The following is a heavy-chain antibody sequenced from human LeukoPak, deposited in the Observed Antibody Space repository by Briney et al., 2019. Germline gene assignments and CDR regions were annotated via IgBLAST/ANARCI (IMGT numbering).Heavy chain of an antibody. J-gene: IGHJ4*02. Sequence: SETLSLTCTVSGGSISSSSYCWGWIRQPPGKGVEWIGSIYYSGSTYYNPSLKSRVTISVDTSKNQFSLKLSSVTAADTAVYYCARETHDYYFDYWGQGTLVTVSS. V-gene: IGHV4-39*07. D-gene: IGHD1-1*01. CDR3: ARETHDYYFDY. CDR1: GGSISSSSYC. CDR2: IYYSGST.